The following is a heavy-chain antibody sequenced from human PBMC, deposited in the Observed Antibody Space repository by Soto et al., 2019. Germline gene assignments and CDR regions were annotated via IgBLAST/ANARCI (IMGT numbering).Heavy chain of an antibody. V-gene: IGHV4-39*01. CDR3: ARPQDIVVVPAAMPGRVFDY. Sequence: QLQLQESGPGLVKPSETLSLTCTVSGGSISSSSYYWGWIRQPPGKGLEWIGSIYYSGSTYYNPSLKSRVTISVDTSKNQFSLKLSSVTAADTAVYYCARPQDIVVVPAAMPGRVFDYWGQGTLVTVSS. D-gene: IGHD2-2*01. CDR2: IYYSGST. CDR1: GGSISSSSYY. J-gene: IGHJ4*02.